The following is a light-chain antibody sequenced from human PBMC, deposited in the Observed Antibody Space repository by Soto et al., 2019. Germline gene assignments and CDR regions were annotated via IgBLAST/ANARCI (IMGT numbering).Light chain of an antibody. CDR1: SSDVGAYNY. J-gene: IGLJ2*01. CDR2: DVS. V-gene: IGLV2-11*01. CDR3: CSYAGSDTYVV. Sequence: QSALTQPRSVSGSPGQSVTISCTGTSSDVGAYNYVSWYQQHPDKAPKLMIYDVSKRPSGVPDRFSGSKSGNTASLTISGLQAEDEADYYFCSYAGSDTYVVFGGGTKLTV.